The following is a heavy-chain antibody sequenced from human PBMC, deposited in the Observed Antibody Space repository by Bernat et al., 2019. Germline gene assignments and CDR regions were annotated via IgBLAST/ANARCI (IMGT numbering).Heavy chain of an antibody. Sequence: QVQLVESGGGVVQPGRSLRLSCAASGFTFSSYAMHWVRQAPGKGLEWVAVISYDGSNKYYAASVKGRFTISRDNSKNTLYLKMNSLRAEDTAVYYCARGKYCTNGVCYFADYWGQGTLVTVSS. V-gene: IGHV3-30-3*01. J-gene: IGHJ4*02. D-gene: IGHD2-8*01. CDR3: ARGKYCTNGVCYFADY. CDR2: ISYDGSNK. CDR1: GFTFSSYA.